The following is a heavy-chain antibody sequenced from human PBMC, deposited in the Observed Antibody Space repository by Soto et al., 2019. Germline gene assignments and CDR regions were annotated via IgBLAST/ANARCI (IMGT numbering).Heavy chain of an antibody. Sequence: SETLSLTCTVSGGSISSGDYYWSWIRQPPGKGLEWIGYIYYSGSTYYNPSLKSRVTITVDTAKNQFSLNLRSVTAADTAMYFCARRERYYGSPGWFDPWGPGTLVTVSS. CDR3: ARRERYYGSPGWFDP. D-gene: IGHD3-10*01. J-gene: IGHJ5*02. V-gene: IGHV4-30-4*01. CDR1: GGSISSGDYY. CDR2: IYYSGST.